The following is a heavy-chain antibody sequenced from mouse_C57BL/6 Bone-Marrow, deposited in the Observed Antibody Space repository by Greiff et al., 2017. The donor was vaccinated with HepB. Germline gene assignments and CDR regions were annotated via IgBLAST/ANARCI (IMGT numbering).Heavy chain of an antibody. Sequence: QVQLQQPGAELVRPGTSVKLSCKASGYTFTSYWMHWVKQRPGQGLEWIGVIDPSDSYTNYNQKFKGKATLTVDTSSSTAYMQRSSLTSEDSAVYYCARPPLYSNLGMDYWGQGTSVTVSS. CDR1: GYTFTSYW. CDR3: ARPPLYSNLGMDY. J-gene: IGHJ4*01. CDR2: IDPSDSYT. V-gene: IGHV1-59*01. D-gene: IGHD2-5*01.